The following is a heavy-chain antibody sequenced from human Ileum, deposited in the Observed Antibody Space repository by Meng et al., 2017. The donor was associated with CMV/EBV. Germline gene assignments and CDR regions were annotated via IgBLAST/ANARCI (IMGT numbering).Heavy chain of an antibody. CDR3: ARDNSSGYSSLTY. V-gene: IGHV1-69*06. CDR2: IIPIADTA. CDR1: GVSYSSYV. D-gene: IGHD3-22*01. J-gene: IGHJ4*02. Sequence: SVKVSCKASGVSYSSYVISWVRQAPGQGLAWMGGIIPIADTAKYAQEFQGRVTITADKFTSTAYMELSSLRSEDTAVYYCARDNSSGYSSLTYWGQGTLVTVSS.